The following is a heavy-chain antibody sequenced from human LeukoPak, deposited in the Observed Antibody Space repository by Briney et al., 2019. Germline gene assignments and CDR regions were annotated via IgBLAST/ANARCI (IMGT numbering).Heavy chain of an antibody. J-gene: IGHJ4*02. CDR1: GGSVSSGRFY. Sequence: SETLSLTCTVPGGSVSSGRFYWSWIRQPPGKGLEWIGYIYYSGGTNYNPSLKSRVTISVDTSKNQFSLKLSSVTAADTAVYYCARESGRDGYKFDYWGQGTLVTVSS. V-gene: IGHV4-61*01. CDR2: IYYSGGT. CDR3: ARESGRDGYKFDY. D-gene: IGHD5-24*01.